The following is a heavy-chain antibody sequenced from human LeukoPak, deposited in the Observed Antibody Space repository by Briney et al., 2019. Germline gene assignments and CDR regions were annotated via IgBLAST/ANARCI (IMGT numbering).Heavy chain of an antibody. CDR2: IYYSGST. D-gene: IGHD6-6*01. Sequence: SSETLSLTCAAYGGSFSGYYWGWIRQPPGKGLEWIGSIYYSGSTYYNPSLKSRVTISVDTSKNQFSLKLSSVTAADTAVYYSAHRPTSIAARPNYYYYMDVWGKGTTVTVSS. CDR1: GGSFSGYY. J-gene: IGHJ6*03. V-gene: IGHV4-34*01. CDR3: AHRPTSIAARPNYYYYMDV.